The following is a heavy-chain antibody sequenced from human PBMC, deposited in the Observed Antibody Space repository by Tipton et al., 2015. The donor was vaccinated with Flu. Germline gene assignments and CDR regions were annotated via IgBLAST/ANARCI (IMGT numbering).Heavy chain of an antibody. J-gene: IGHJ4*02. CDR1: GFTFSDYQ. CDR2: ISTSGTTI. CDR3: ARDLFPQYYYDTRSPFDY. V-gene: IGHV3-11*01. D-gene: IGHD3-22*01. Sequence: GSLRLSCAASGFTFSDYQISWIRQAPGKGLEWVSYISTSGTTIYYVDSVRGRFTISRDNPKNSPYLQMNSLRAEDTAVYYCARDLFPQYYYDTRSPFDYWGQRTLVTVSS.